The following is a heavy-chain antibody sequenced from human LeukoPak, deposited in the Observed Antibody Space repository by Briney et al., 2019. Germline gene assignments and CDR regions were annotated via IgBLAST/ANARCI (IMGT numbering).Heavy chain of an antibody. J-gene: IGHJ5*02. D-gene: IGHD6-13*01. CDR2: ISAYNGNT. CDR1: GYTFTSYG. V-gene: IGHV1-18*01. CDR3: ARDLHPIIVAAGKAERYNWFDP. Sequence: ASVKVSCKASGYTFTSYGISWVRQAPGQGLEWMGWISAYNGNTNYAQKLQGRVTMTTDTSTSTAYMELRSLRSDDTAVYYCARDLHPIIVAAGKAERYNWFDPWGQGTLVTVSS.